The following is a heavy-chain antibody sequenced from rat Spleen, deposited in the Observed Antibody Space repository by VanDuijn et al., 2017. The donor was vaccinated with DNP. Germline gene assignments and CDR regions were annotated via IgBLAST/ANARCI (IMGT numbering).Heavy chain of an antibody. CDR1: GYSITSSYR. Sequence: EVQLQESGPGLVKTSQSLSLTCSVTGYSITSSYRWSWIRKFPGNKLEWMGSINSAGTTKYNPSLKSRISITRDTSKNQLFLQVKSVTTEDTATYYCARWPGYNPPYAMDAWGQGTSVTVSS. CDR3: ARWPGYNPPYAMDA. V-gene: IGHV3-3*01. J-gene: IGHJ4*01. D-gene: IGHD1-4*01. CDR2: INSAGTT.